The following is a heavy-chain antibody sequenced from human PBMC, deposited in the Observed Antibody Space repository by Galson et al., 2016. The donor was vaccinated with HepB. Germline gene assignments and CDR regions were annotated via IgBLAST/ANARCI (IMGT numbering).Heavy chain of an antibody. V-gene: IGHV3-30*03. J-gene: IGHJ5*02. CDR1: GFTFSSYG. CDR3: AGDSAAVGATDRFDP. Sequence: SLRLSCAASGFTFSSYGMHWVRQAPGKGLEWVAVISYDGSNKYYADSVKGRFTISRDNSKNTLYLQMNSLRGEDTAVYYCAGDSAAVGATDRFDPWGQGTLVTVSS. D-gene: IGHD2-15*01. CDR2: ISYDGSNK.